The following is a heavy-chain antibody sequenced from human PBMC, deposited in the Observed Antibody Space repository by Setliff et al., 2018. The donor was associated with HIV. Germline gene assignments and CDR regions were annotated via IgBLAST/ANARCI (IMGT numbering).Heavy chain of an antibody. Sequence: ASVKVSCKASGYSFINYGISGVRQAPGQGLEWMGWISPATAKTNYAQKLQGRLTMTTDTSTSTAYIDLRRLRSDHTAVYYCARRGNYYESAFDYWGQGTLVTVSS. D-gene: IGHD3-22*01. CDR2: ISPATAKT. CDR1: GYSFINYG. V-gene: IGHV1-18*01. CDR3: ARRGNYYESAFDY. J-gene: IGHJ4*02.